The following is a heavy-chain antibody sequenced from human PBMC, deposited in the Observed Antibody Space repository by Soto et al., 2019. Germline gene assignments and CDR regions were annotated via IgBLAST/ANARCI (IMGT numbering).Heavy chain of an antibody. V-gene: IGHV3-53*01. CDR3: ARSGGTTSRDYYGMDV. CDR2: IYSGGST. J-gene: IGHJ6*02. CDR1: GFTVSSNY. D-gene: IGHD1-7*01. Sequence: LRLSCAASGFTVSSNYMSWVRQAPGKGLEWVSVIYSGGSTYYADSVKGRFTISRDNSKNTLYLQMNSLRAEDTAVYYCARSGGTTSRDYYGMDVWGQGTTVTVSS.